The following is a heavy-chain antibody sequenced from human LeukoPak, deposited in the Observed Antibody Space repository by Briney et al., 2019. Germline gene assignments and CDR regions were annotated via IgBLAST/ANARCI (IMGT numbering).Heavy chain of an antibody. Sequence: GGSLRLSCAASGFTFDDYAMHWVRQAPGKGLEWVSGITSNSDRLGYADSVRGRFTISRDNAKNSLYLQMNSLRAEDTAVYYCARVSFGAAWGQGTLVTVSS. V-gene: IGHV3-9*01. D-gene: IGHD3-10*01. CDR1: GFTFDDYA. J-gene: IGHJ5*02. CDR3: ARVSFGAA. CDR2: ITSNSDRL.